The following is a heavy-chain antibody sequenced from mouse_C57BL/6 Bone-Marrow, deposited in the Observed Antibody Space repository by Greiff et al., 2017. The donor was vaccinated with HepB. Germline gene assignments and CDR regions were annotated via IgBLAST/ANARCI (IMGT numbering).Heavy chain of an antibody. CDR1: GYTFTSYW. V-gene: IGHV1-50*01. D-gene: IGHD1-1*01. CDR3: ARGRYGTPFAY. J-gene: IGHJ3*01. CDR2: IDPSDSYT. Sequence: QVQLQQPGAELVKPGASVKLSCKASGYTFTSYWIQWVKQRPGQGLEWVGEIDPSDSYTNYNQKFKGKATLTVDTSSSTAYMQLSSLTSEDSAVYYCARGRYGTPFAYWGQGTLVTVSA.